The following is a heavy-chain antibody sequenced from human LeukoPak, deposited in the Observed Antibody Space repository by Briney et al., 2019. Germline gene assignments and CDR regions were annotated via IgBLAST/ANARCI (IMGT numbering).Heavy chain of an antibody. V-gene: IGHV1-18*01. D-gene: IGHD3-10*01. J-gene: IGHJ4*02. CDR3: ARDRYYGSGSYYPSIY. Sequence: ASVKVSCKASGYTFTSYGISWVRQAPGQGLEWMGWISAYNGNTNYAQKLQGRVTMTTDTSTSTAYMELRSLRSDDTAVYYCARDRYYGSGSYYPSIYWGQGTLVTVSS. CDR2: ISAYNGNT. CDR1: GYTFTSYG.